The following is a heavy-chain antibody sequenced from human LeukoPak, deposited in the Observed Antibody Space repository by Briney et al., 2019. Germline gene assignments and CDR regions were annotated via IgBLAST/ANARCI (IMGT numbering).Heavy chain of an antibody. D-gene: IGHD4-17*01. CDR1: GGSISSGSYY. CDR3: ARYDYVIYYFDY. Sequence: SETLSLTCTVSGGSISSGSYYWSWIRQPPGKGLEWIGYIYYSGSTNYNPSLKSRVTISVDTSKNQFSLKLSSVTAADTAVYYCARYDYVIYYFDYWGQGTLVTVSS. CDR2: IYYSGST. J-gene: IGHJ4*02. V-gene: IGHV4-61*01.